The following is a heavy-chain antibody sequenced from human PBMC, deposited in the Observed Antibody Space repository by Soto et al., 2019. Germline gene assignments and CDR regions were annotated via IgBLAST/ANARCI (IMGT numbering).Heavy chain of an antibody. V-gene: IGHV4-59*01. J-gene: IGHJ4*02. CDR1: VVSISSYY. CDR2: IYYSGST. D-gene: IGHD3-3*01. CDR3: ARGGSDQTDYYFEY. Sequence: SETLSLTCTVSVVSISSYYWSWIRQAPGKGLEWIGYIYYSGSTNYNPSLKSRVTISVDTSKNQFSLKLSSVTAADTAVYYCARGGSDQTDYYFEYWGQGTLVTVSS.